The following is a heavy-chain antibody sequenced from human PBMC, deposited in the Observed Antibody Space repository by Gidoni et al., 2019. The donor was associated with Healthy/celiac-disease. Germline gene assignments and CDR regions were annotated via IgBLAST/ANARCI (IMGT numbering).Heavy chain of an antibody. V-gene: IGHV4-59*01. CDR3: ARVRSDIDY. D-gene: IGHD3-9*01. CDR2: IYYSGST. CDR1: GGSISSYY. Sequence: QVQLQESGPGLVKPSETLSLPCTASGGSISSYYWSWIRQPPGKGLEWIGYIYYSGSTNCNPSLKSRVTISVDTSKNQFSLKLSSVTAADTAVYYCARVRSDIDYWGQGTLVTVSS. J-gene: IGHJ4*02.